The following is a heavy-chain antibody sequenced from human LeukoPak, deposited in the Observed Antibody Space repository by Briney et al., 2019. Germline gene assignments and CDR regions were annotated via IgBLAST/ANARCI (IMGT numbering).Heavy chain of an antibody. CDR3: ARGRSGIYHYFDY. CDR1: GFTVSSNY. CDR2: IYSGGTT. V-gene: IGHV3-53*01. J-gene: IGHJ4*02. D-gene: IGHD1-26*01. Sequence: GGSLRLSCAASGFTVSSNYMSWVRQAPGKGLEWVSVIYSGGTTYYADSVKGRFTISRDNSKNTLSLQMNSLRAEDTAVYYCARGRSGIYHYFDYWGQGTLVTACS.